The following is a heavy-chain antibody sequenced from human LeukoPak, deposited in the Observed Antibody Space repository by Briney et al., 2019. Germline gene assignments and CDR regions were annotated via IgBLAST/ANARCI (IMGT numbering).Heavy chain of an antibody. CDR2: INPNSGGT. CDR3: ARYDSSGYYHDY. Sequence: GASVKVSCKASGYTFTGYYMHWVRQAPGQGLEWMGWINPNSGGTNYAQKFQGRATMTRDTSISTAYMELSRLRSDDTAVYYCARYDSSGYYHDYWGQGTLVTVSS. J-gene: IGHJ4*02. CDR1: GYTFTGYY. V-gene: IGHV1-2*02. D-gene: IGHD3-22*01.